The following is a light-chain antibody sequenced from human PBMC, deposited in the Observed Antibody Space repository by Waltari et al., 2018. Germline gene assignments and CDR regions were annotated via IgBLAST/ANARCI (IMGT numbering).Light chain of an antibody. Sequence: QSALTHPASVSGSPGQSITISCTGTSSDVGGYKYVSWYQQDPGKAPKLMIYDVSKRPSGVSNRFSGSKSGNTVSLTISGLQAEDEADYYCSSYTSSNTWVFGGGTKLTVL. J-gene: IGLJ3*02. CDR1: SSDVGGYKY. V-gene: IGLV2-14*01. CDR2: DVS. CDR3: SSYTSSNTWV.